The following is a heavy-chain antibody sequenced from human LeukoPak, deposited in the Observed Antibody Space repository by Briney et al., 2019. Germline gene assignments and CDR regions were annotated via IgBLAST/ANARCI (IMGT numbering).Heavy chain of an antibody. CDR2: INPVGGVT. J-gene: IGHJ4*02. CDR3: ARLWSYYDNSGFFEDY. CDR1: GYIFTNYY. Sequence: ASVKISCKASGYIFTNYYLYWVRQAPGQGLEWMGVINPVGGVTTYAQRFQGRVTMTRDTSTSTFDMELSSLKSENTAVYYCARLWSYYDNSGFFEDYWGQGTLVTVSS. V-gene: IGHV1-46*01. D-gene: IGHD3-22*01.